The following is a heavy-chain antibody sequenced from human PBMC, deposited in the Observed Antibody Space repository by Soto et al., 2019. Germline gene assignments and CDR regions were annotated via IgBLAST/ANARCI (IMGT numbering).Heavy chain of an antibody. J-gene: IGHJ3*02. CDR3: AIYYDSSVYYGDVFDI. V-gene: IGHV1-8*01. CDR1: GYTFTSYD. Sequence: ASVKVSCKASGYTFTSYDINWVRQATGQGLEWMGGMNPNSGNTNYAQKFQGRVTITRDKSMSTAYMELSSLRSEDTAVYYCAIYYDSSVYYGDVFDIWGQGTMVTVSS. CDR2: MNPNSGNT. D-gene: IGHD3-22*01.